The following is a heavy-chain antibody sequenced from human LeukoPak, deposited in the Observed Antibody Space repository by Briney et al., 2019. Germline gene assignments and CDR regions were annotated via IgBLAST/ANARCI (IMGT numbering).Heavy chain of an antibody. CDR1: GYTFTSYG. CDR3: ARDPRIVGEWYAFDI. D-gene: IGHD3-16*01. CDR2: ISAYNGNT. V-gene: IGHV1-18*01. Sequence: ASVKVSCKASGYTFTSYGISWVRQAPGQGLEWMGWISAYNGNTNYAQKLQGRVTMTTDTSTSTAYMELRSLRSDDTAVYYCARDPRIVGEWYAFDIWGQGTMVTVSS. J-gene: IGHJ3*02.